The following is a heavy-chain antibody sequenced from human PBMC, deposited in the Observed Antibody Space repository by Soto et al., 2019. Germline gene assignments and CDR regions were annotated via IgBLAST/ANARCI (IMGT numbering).Heavy chain of an antibody. Sequence: PWESLRIFCNGAGYSFTSYWSSWVSQMPGKGLEWMGRIDPSDSYTNYSPSFQGHVTISADKSISTAYLQWSSLKASDTAMYYCEVVITTVPYWGQGTLVTVSS. CDR3: EVVITTVPY. CDR2: IDPSDSYT. CDR1: GYSFTSYW. D-gene: IGHD3-22*01. J-gene: IGHJ4*02. V-gene: IGHV5-10-1*01.